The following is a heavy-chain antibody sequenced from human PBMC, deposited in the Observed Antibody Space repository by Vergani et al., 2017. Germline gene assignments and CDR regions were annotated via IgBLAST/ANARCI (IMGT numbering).Heavy chain of an antibody. CDR2: ISGRSSYV. V-gene: IGHV3-21*02. CDR1: GFIFSDYN. CDR3: ARDLSYSTAWPFFDS. J-gene: IGHJ4*02. D-gene: IGHD4-11*01. Sequence: EVQVVQSGGGLVKPGGSLRLSCETSGFIFSDYNLNWVRQAPGSGLEWVASISGRSSYVKYAVSVKGRFTISRDSSKTLYLQMDSLRVEDTAMYFCARDLSYSTAWPFFDSRGQGTLVTVSS.